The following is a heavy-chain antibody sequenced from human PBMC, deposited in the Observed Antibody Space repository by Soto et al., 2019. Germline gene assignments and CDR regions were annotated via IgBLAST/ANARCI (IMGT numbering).Heavy chain of an antibody. D-gene: IGHD3-3*01. CDR2: IYYSGST. V-gene: IGHV4-39*01. CDR1: GGSISSSSYY. J-gene: IGHJ4*02. Sequence: PSETLSLTCTVSGGSISSSSYYWGWIRQPPGKGLEWIGSIYYSGSTYYNPSLKGRVTISVDTSKNQFSLKLSSATAADTAVYYCARHVYDFWSGYLPNFDYWGQGTLVTVSS. CDR3: ARHVYDFWSGYLPNFDY.